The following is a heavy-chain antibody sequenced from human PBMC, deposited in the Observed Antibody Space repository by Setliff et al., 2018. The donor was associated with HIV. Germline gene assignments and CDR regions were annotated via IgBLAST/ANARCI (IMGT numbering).Heavy chain of an antibody. V-gene: IGHV4-4*02. Sequence: SETLSLTCAVSGGSISSSNWWSWVRQPPGKGLEWIGEIYHTGSTNYNPSLKSRVTISVDKSKNQFSLKLSSVTAADTAVYYCARGFRSGGSCYSSLDYWGQGTLVTVSS. J-gene: IGHJ4*02. CDR2: IYHTGST. CDR1: GGSISSSNW. D-gene: IGHD2-15*01. CDR3: ARGFRSGGSCYSSLDY.